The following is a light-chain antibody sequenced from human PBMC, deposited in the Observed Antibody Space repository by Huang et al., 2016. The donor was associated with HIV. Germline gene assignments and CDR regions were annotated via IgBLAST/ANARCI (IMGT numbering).Light chain of an antibody. J-gene: IGKJ4*01. CDR1: QSVNY. Sequence: EIVLTQSPGTLSLSPGERATLSCRASQSVNYLAWYQQKPGQAPRLLIYGASSRATGIPDGVSGSGCGTDFTLTISRLEPEDFAVYHCQQYGGPPTFGGGTKVEIK. CDR2: GAS. CDR3: QQYGGPPT. V-gene: IGKV3-20*01.